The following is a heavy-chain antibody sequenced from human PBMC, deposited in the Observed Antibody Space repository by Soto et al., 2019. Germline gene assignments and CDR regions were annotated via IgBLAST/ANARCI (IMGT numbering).Heavy chain of an antibody. J-gene: IGHJ5*02. CDR2: IYYSGST. CDR1: GGSISSGGYY. CDR3: ARDLGYCSSTSCYTPSWFDP. V-gene: IGHV4-31*03. Sequence: SETLSLTCTVPGGSISSGGYYWSWIRQHPGKGLEWIGYIYYSGSTYYNPSLKSRVTISVDTSKNQFSLKLSSVTAADTAVYYCARDLGYCSSTSCYTPSWFDPWGQGTLVT. D-gene: IGHD2-2*02.